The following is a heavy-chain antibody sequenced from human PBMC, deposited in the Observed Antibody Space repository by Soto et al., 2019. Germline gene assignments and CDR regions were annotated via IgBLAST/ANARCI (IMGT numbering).Heavy chain of an antibody. Sequence: GGSLRLSCEASGFNFRDFWMHWVRQPPGKGPEWVSNIPSDGRDVSYADSVRGRFTISRDNAKNSLYLQMNSLRDEDTAVYYCASANYCSGGSCYSDDAFDIWGQGTMVTVSS. V-gene: IGHV3-74*01. CDR2: IPSDGRDV. D-gene: IGHD2-15*01. CDR3: ASANYCSGGSCYSDDAFDI. J-gene: IGHJ3*02. CDR1: GFNFRDFW.